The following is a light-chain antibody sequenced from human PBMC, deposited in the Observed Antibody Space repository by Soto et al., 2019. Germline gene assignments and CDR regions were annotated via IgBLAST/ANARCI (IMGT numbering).Light chain of an antibody. CDR2: GAS. J-gene: IGKJ3*01. V-gene: IGKV3-20*01. CDR1: QTIISTY. Sequence: EIVLTQSPGTLSLSTGERASRSCRASQTIISTYLAWYQHKPGQAPRLLIYGASNRATGIPDRFSGSGSGTDFSLTISGLEPEDFAVYYCLQYTNSPSRGFTFGPGT. CDR3: LQYTNSPSRGFT.